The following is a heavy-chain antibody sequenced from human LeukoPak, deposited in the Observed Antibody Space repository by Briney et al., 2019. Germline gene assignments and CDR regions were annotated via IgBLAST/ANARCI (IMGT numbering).Heavy chain of an antibody. CDR1: GFTFSSYA. J-gene: IGHJ4*02. V-gene: IGHV3-30*18. D-gene: IGHD3-22*01. CDR2: ISYDGSNK. Sequence: PGGSLRLSCAASGFTFSSYAMHWVRQAPGKGLEWVAVISYDGSNKYYADSVKGRFTISRDNSKNTLYLQMNSLRAEDTAVYYCAKSHDSSGYFDYWGQGTLVTVSS. CDR3: AKSHDSSGYFDY.